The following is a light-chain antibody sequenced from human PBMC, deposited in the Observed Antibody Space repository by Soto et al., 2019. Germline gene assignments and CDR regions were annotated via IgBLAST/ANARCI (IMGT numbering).Light chain of an antibody. CDR2: GNS. Sequence: QSVLTQPPSVSGAPGPRVTISCTGSSSNIGAGYDVHWYHQLPGTAPKLLIYGNSNRPSGVPDRFSGSKSGTSASLAITGLQAEDEADYYCQPYDSSLSEDVVFGGGTKLTVL. CDR1: SSNIGAGYD. V-gene: IGLV1-40*01. CDR3: QPYDSSLSEDVV. J-gene: IGLJ2*01.